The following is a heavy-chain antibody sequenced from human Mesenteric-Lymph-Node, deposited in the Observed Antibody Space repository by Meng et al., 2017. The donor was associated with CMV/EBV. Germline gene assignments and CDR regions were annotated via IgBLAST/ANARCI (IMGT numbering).Heavy chain of an antibody. Sequence: GLTFNTYGMHWVRQAPGKGLEWVAVIWYDGSNKYYADSVKGRYTISRDNSKNTLYLQMNSLRAEDTAVYYCASDFQRYSSSWYSADYWGQGTLVTVSS. V-gene: IGHV3-33*01. CDR3: ASDFQRYSSSWYSADY. CDR2: IWYDGSNK. CDR1: GLTFNTYG. J-gene: IGHJ4*02. D-gene: IGHD6-13*01.